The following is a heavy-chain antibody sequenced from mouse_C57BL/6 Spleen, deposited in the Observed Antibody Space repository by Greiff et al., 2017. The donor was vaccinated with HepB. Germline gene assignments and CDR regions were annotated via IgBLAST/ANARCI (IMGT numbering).Heavy chain of an antibody. V-gene: IGHV14-3*01. J-gene: IGHJ4*01. CDR1: GFNIKNTY. CDR2: IDPANGNT. CDR3: ARERTHSSGYVDYAMDY. Sequence: VQLQQSVAELVRPGASVKLSCTASGFNIKNTYMHWVKQRPEQGLEWIGRIDPANGNTKYAPKFPGKATITADTSSNTAYLQLSSLTSEDTAIYYCARERTHSSGYVDYAMDYWGQGTSVTVSS. D-gene: IGHD3-2*02.